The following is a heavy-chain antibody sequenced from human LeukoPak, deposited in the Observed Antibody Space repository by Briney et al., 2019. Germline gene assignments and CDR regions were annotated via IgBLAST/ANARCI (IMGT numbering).Heavy chain of an antibody. CDR2: ISSSSSYI. D-gene: IGHD6-13*01. CDR3: ARDISSSWTYYFDY. J-gene: IGHJ4*02. Sequence: GGSLRLSCAASGFTFSSYSMNWVRQAPGKGLEWVSSISSSSSYIYYADSVEGRFTISRDNAKNSLYLQMNSLRAEDTAVSYCARDISSSWTYYFDYWGQGTLVIVSS. CDR1: GFTFSSYS. V-gene: IGHV3-21*01.